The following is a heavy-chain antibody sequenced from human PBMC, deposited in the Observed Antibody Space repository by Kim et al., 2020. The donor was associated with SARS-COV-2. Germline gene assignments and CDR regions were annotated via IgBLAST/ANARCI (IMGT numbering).Heavy chain of an antibody. CDR1: GFTFSSYA. D-gene: IGHD6-19*01. Sequence: GGSLRLSCAASGFTFSSYAMHWVRQAPGKGLEWVAVIWYDGSNKYYADSVKGRFTISRDNSKNTLYLQMNSLRAEDTAVYYCAKDRAHSSGWSVNGMDVWGQGTTVTVSS. CDR2: IWYDGSNK. V-gene: IGHV3-33*06. CDR3: AKDRAHSSGWSVNGMDV. J-gene: IGHJ6*02.